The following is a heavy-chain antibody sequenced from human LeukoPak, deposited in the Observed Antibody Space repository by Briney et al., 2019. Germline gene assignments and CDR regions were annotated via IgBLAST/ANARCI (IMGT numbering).Heavy chain of an antibody. CDR3: ATDSIAPPYYDILTGPLRYYYYGMDV. V-gene: IGHV1-24*01. D-gene: IGHD3-9*01. J-gene: IGHJ6*02. Sequence: ASVKVSCKVSGYTLTELSMHWVRQAPGKGLEWMGGFDPEDGETIYAQKFQGRVTMTEDTSTDTAYMELSNLRSEDTAVYYCATDSIAPPYYDILTGPLRYYYYGMDVWGQGTTVTVSS. CDR1: GYTLTELS. CDR2: FDPEDGET.